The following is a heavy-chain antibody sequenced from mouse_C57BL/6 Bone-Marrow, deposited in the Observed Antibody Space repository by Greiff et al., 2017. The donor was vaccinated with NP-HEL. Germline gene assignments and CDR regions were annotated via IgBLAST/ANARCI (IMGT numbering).Heavy chain of an antibody. V-gene: IGHV1-53*01. D-gene: IGHD2-3*01. CDR1: GYTFTSYW. Sequence: QVQLKEPGTELVKPGASVKLSCKASGYTFTSYWMHWVKQRPGQGLEWIGNINPSNGGTNYNEKFKSKATLTVDKSSSTAYMQLSSLTSEDSAVYYYARWLLPWYFEVWGTGTTVTVAS. CDR3: ARWLLPWYFEV. CDR2: INPSNGGT. J-gene: IGHJ1*03.